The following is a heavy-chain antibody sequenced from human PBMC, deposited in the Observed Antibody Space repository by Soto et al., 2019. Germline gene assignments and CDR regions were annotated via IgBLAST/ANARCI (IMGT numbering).Heavy chain of an antibody. CDR1: GYTFTSYG. CDR2: ISAYNGNT. Sequence: ASVKVSCKASGYTFTSYGISWVRQAPGQGLEWMGWISAYNGNTNYAQKLQGRVTMTTDTSTSTAYMELRSLRSDDTAVYYCASDRGGYCSSTSCSNWFDPWGQGTLVTVSS. J-gene: IGHJ5*02. CDR3: ASDRGGYCSSTSCSNWFDP. D-gene: IGHD2-2*01. V-gene: IGHV1-18*01.